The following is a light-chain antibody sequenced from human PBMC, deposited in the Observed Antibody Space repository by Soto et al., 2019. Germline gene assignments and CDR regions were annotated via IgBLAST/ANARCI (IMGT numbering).Light chain of an antibody. J-gene: IGKJ5*01. CDR3: QQYENLPT. CDR1: LPISNY. CDR2: DAS. Sequence: DIQMTQSPPSLSASVGDRVTITCRASLPISNYLAWYRQKPGRAPKLLIYDASNLEAGVPSRFRGSGSGTDFTFTISRLQPEDIATYYCQQYENLPTFGQGTRLEIK. V-gene: IGKV1-33*01.